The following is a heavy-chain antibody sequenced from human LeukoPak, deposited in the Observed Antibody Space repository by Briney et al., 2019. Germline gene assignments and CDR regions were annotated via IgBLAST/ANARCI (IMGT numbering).Heavy chain of an antibody. Sequence: GGSLRLSCAASGFTFSSYAMNWVRQAPGKGLEWVSAISGSGRSTYYTDSVKGRFTISRDNSKNTLYLQMNSLRAEDTAVYYCAKDRGVHYYGSERGLYNWFDPWGQGTLVTVSS. CDR3: AKDRGVHYYGSERGLYNWFDP. J-gene: IGHJ5*02. CDR2: ISGSGRST. CDR1: GFTFSSYA. V-gene: IGHV3-23*01. D-gene: IGHD3-10*01.